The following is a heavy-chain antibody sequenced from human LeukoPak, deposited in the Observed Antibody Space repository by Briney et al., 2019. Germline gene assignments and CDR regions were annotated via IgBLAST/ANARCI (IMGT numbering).Heavy chain of an antibody. Sequence: ASVKLSCNSSVYTFTSYDINWVRQATGQGLEWMGWMNPNSGNTGYAQKFQGRVTMTRDTYISTAYMELSGLRSDDTAVYYCARSQGAAAGTYDYWGQGTLVTVSS. CDR2: MNPNSGNT. CDR3: ARSQGAAAGTYDY. CDR1: VYTFTSYD. V-gene: IGHV1-8*01. D-gene: IGHD6-13*01. J-gene: IGHJ4*02.